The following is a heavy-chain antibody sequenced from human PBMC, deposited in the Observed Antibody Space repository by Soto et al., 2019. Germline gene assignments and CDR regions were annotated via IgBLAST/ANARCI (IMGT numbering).Heavy chain of an antibody. V-gene: IGHV4-59*01. J-gene: IGHJ4*02. CDR3: ASVTFGGVVLAH. CDR1: AASFRKYY. D-gene: IGHD3-16*01. Sequence: PSETLSLTCTVSAASFRKYYWSWIRQPPGKGLEWIGYIYFNGNTNYNPSLKRRVTISIDTSKKQISLDLTSVTDADTAVYYCASVTFGGVVLAHWGQGTLVTVSS. CDR2: IYFNGNT.